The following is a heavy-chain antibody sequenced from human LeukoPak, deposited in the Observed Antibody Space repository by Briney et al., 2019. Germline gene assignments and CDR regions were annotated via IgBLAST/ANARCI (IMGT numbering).Heavy chain of an antibody. CDR3: ARDYQDYYYMDV. V-gene: IGHV4-59*01. D-gene: IGHD3-16*02. CDR1: GGSISSYY. Sequence: SETLSLTCTVSGGSISSYYWSWIRQPPGKGLEWIGYIYYSGSTNYNPSLKSRVTISVDTSENQFSLKLSSVTAADTAVYYCARDYQDYYYMDVWGKGTTVTVSS. J-gene: IGHJ6*03. CDR2: IYYSGST.